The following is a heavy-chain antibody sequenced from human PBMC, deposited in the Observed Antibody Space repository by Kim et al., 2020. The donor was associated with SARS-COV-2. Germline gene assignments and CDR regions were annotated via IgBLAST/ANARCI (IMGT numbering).Heavy chain of an antibody. CDR2: IDTAGTT. CDR3: AREGTYGTGYYGPLDY. V-gene: IGHV3-13*01. Sequence: GGSLRLSCVASGFTFSNHDMHWVRQTIGKGLEWVSAIDTAGTTYHPGSGKGRFTISRENAKNSLYLQMDSLGAGDTGVYYCAREGTYGTGYYGPLDYWGQGILVTVSS. D-gene: IGHD6-19*01. J-gene: IGHJ4*02. CDR1: GFTFSNHD.